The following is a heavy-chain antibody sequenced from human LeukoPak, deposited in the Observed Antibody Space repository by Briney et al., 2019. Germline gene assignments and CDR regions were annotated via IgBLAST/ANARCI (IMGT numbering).Heavy chain of an antibody. CDR1: GFTFSSYA. CDR2: ISGSGGST. V-gene: IGHV3-23*01. D-gene: IGHD6-19*01. J-gene: IGHJ4*02. Sequence: PGGSLRLSCAASGFTFSSYAMSWVRQAPGKGLEWVSAISGSGGSTYYADSVKGRFTISRDKSKNTLYLQMNSLRAEDTAVYYCAKVSSGWYGEYYFDYWGQGTLVTVSS. CDR3: AKVSSGWYGEYYFDY.